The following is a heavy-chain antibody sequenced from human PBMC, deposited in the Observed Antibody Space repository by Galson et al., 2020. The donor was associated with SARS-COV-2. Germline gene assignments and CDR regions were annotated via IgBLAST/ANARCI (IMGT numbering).Heavy chain of an antibody. J-gene: IGHJ3*02. Sequence: GESLKISCKRSGNGFISNWIGWARQMPGKGLEWMGIISLGDSNPRYSPSFQGQVTMSVDKSTSTAHLQWSSLKASDTAMYYCATLGSSGYYQNDVFEIWGQGTMVSVSA. V-gene: IGHV5-51*01. CDR2: ISLGDSNP. D-gene: IGHD3-22*01. CDR3: ATLGSSGYYQNDVFEI. CDR1: GNGFISNW.